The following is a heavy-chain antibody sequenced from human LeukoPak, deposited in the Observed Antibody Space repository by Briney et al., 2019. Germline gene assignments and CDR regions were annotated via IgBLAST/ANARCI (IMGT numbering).Heavy chain of an antibody. CDR2: ICYTGGT. CDR1: GGSINNYY. V-gene: IGHV4-59*01. D-gene: IGHD6-19*01. CDR3: ARGGGWYEN. J-gene: IGHJ4*02. Sequence: PSETLSLTCTVSGGSINNYYWSWIRQPPGKELEWIGYICYTGGTNYNPSIKSRVTILVDPSKNQFSLKLSSVTTADTAVYYCARGGGWYENWGQGTLVTVSS.